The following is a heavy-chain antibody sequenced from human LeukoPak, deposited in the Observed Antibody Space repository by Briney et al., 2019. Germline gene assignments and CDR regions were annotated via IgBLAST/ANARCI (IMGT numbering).Heavy chain of an antibody. D-gene: IGHD3-22*01. CDR1: GGSISSSSYY. V-gene: IGHV4-39*01. CDR3: ARLRSNYYQSTGYFDN. Sequence: PSETLSLTCVASGGSISSSSYYWAWIRQPPGKGLEWLGSIYHSGSTYYSPSLKSRLTMSVDTSKNQFSLKLSSLTAADTAVYYCARLRSNYYQSTGYFDNWGQGTLVTVSS. CDR2: IYHSGST. J-gene: IGHJ4*02.